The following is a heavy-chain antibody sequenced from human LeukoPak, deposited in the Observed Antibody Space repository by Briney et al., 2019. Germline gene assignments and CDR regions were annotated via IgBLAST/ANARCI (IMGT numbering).Heavy chain of an antibody. CDR3: ARGPRDYGGNYYYYYGMDV. Sequence: QAGGSLRLSCAASGFTFSSYAMSWVRQAPGKGLEWVSAISGSGGSTYYADSVKGRFTISRDNAKNSLYLQMNSLRAEDTAVYYCARGPRDYGGNYYYYYGMDVWGQGTTVTVSS. D-gene: IGHD4-23*01. CDR2: ISGSGGST. J-gene: IGHJ6*02. V-gene: IGHV3-23*01. CDR1: GFTFSSYA.